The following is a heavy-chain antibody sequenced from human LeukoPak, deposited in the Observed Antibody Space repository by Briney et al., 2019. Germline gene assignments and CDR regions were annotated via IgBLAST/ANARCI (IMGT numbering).Heavy chain of an antibody. CDR3: ARADGDRDGYNFWFDP. Sequence: SQTLSLTCAISGDSVSRNSAAWNWIRQSPSRGLEGLGSTYYRSKWYNDYAVSVESRITINPDTSKNQFSLQLNSVTPEDTAVYYCARADGDRDGYNFWFDPWGQGTLVTVSS. J-gene: IGHJ5*02. CDR2: TYYRSKWYN. V-gene: IGHV6-1*01. D-gene: IGHD5-24*01. CDR1: GDSVSRNSAA.